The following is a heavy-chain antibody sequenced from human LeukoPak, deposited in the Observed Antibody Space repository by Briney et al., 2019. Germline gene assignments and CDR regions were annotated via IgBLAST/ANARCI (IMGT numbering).Heavy chain of an antibody. CDR2: ISWDGGST. CDR1: GFTFDDYT. Sequence: GGSLRLSCAASGFTFDDYTMHWVRQAPGKGLEWVSLISWDGGSTYYADSVKGRFTISRDNSKNSLYLQMNSLRTEDTALYYCAKGRYSSGYYYLSYYYYGMDVWGQGTTVTVSS. CDR3: AKGRYSSGYYYLSYYYYGMDV. D-gene: IGHD3-22*01. V-gene: IGHV3-43*01. J-gene: IGHJ6*02.